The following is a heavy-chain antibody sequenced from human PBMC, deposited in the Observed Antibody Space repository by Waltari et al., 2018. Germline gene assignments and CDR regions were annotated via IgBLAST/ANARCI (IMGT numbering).Heavy chain of an antibody. CDR2: ISGSGGST. CDR1: GFTFSRDA. D-gene: IGHD3-3*01. V-gene: IGHV3-23*01. Sequence: EVQLLESGGGLVQPGGSLRLSCAASGFTFSRDAMTWVRQAPGKGLEWVSVISGSGGSTYYADSVKGRFTISRDNSKNPLYLQMNSLRAEDTAVYYCAKDRGDFWSDYYHDAVDIWGQGTMVTVSS. J-gene: IGHJ3*02. CDR3: AKDRGDFWSDYYHDAVDI.